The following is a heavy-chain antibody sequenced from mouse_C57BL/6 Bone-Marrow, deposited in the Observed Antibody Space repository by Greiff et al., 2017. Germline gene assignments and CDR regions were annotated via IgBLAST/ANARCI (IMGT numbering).Heavy chain of an antibody. CDR1: GFNIKDDY. CDR2: IDPENGDT. D-gene: IGHD2-3*01. J-gene: IGHJ3*01. Sequence: EVQLQQSGAELVRPGASVKLSCTASGFNIKDDYMHWVKQRPEQGLEWIGWIDPENGDTEYASKFQGKATITADTTSNTAYMQLSSLTSEDTAVCYGTRDDGYPGFAYWGQGTLVTVSA. CDR3: TRDDGYPGFAY. V-gene: IGHV14-4*01.